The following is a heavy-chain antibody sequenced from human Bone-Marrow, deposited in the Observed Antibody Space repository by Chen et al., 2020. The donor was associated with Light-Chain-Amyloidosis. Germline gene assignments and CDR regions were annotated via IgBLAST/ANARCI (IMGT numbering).Heavy chain of an antibody. V-gene: IGHV5-51*01. Sequence: EVQLEQSGPEVKKPGESLKISCKGSGYTFPNYWIGWVRQMPGKGLEWMGVIYPDDSDARYRPSFEGQVTISADKSIPTAYLQWRSLKASDNAMYYCARRRDGYNFDYWGQGTLVTVSS. CDR2: IYPDDSDA. CDR3: ARRRDGYNFDY. D-gene: IGHD5-12*01. CDR1: GYTFPNYW. J-gene: IGHJ4*02.